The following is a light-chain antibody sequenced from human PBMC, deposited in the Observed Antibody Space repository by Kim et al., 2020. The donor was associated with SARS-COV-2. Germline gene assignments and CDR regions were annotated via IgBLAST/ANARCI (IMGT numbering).Light chain of an antibody. V-gene: IGLV6-57*04. Sequence: NFMLTQPHSVSESPGKTVTISCTRSSGSIDDNYGQWYQQRPGGVPTAVIYEDDQRPSGVSDRFSGSIDNSSNSASLTISGLRTEDEADYYCQSYNRDNVLFGGGTQLTVL. CDR1: SGSIDDNY. CDR2: EDD. CDR3: QSYNRDNVL. J-gene: IGLJ2*01.